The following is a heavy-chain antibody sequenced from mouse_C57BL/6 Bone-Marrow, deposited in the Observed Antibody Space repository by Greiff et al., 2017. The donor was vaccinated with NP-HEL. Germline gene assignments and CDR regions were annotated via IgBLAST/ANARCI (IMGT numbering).Heavy chain of an antibody. CDR1: GYTFTSYW. D-gene: IGHD1-1*01. CDR2: IYPGSGST. CDR3: AREDGSSYEIDY. Sequence: QVQLQQPGAELVKPGASVTMSCKASGYTFTSYWLTWVKQRPGQGLEWIGDIYPGSGSTKYNEKFKSKATLTVDTSSSTAYMQLSSLTSEDSAVDYCAREDGSSYEIDYWGQGTTLTVSS. J-gene: IGHJ2*01. V-gene: IGHV1-55*01.